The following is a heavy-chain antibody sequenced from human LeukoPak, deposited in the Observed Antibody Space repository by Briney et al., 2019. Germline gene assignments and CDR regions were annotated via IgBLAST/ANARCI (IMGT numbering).Heavy chain of an antibody. CDR3: ARPSLNSGSYFDY. CDR2: ISSSSSYI. D-gene: IGHD1-26*01. CDR1: GFTFSSYS. J-gene: IGHJ4*02. Sequence: GGSLRLSCAASGFTFSSYSMNWVRQAPGKGLEWVSSISSSSSYIYYADSVKGRFTISRDNARNSLSLQMNSLRAEDTAVYYCARPSLNSGSYFDYWGQGTLVTVSS. V-gene: IGHV3-21*01.